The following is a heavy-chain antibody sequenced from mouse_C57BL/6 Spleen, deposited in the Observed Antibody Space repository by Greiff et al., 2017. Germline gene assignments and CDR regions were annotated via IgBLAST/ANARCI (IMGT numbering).Heavy chain of an antibody. Sequence: VQLQQPGAELVKPGASVKLSCKASGYTFTSYWMHWVKQRPGQGLEWIGMIHPDSGSTNYNEKFKSKATLTVDKSSSTAYMQLSSLTSEDSAVYYCARAYYGSSHLHFDHWGKGTTLTVSS. D-gene: IGHD1-1*01. CDR3: ARAYYGSSHLHFDH. CDR2: IHPDSGST. V-gene: IGHV1-64*01. J-gene: IGHJ2*01. CDR1: GYTFTSYW.